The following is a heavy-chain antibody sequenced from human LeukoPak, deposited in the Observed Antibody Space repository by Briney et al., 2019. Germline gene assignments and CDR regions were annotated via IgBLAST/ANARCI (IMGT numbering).Heavy chain of an antibody. J-gene: IGHJ4*02. V-gene: IGHV1-2*02. CDR3: ARELWYGEFYFDY. CDR2: INPNSGGT. Sequence: ASVKVSCKASGYTFTGYYMHWVRQAPGQGLEWMGWINPNSGGTNYAQKFQGRVTMTRDTSISTAYMDLSRLRSDDTAVYYCARELWYGEFYFDYWGQGTLVTVSS. D-gene: IGHD3-10*01. CDR1: GYTFTGYY.